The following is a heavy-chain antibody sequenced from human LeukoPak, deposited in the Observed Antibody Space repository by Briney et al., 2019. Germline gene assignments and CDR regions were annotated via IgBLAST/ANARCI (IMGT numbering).Heavy chain of an antibody. D-gene: IGHD3-22*01. CDR3: AGSPYYYDRSPGGMDV. CDR2: IYSGGST. V-gene: IGHV3-66*01. CDR1: GFTVSSNY. J-gene: IGHJ6*02. Sequence: GGSLRLSCAASGFTVSSNYMSWVRQAPGKGLEWVSVIYSGGSTYYADSVKGRFTISRDNSKNTLYLQMNSLRAEDTAVYYCAGSPYYYDRSPGGMDVWGQGTTVTVSS.